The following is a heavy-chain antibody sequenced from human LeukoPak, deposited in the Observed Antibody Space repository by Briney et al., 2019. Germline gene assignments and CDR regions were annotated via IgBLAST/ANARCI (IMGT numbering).Heavy chain of an antibody. CDR3: ASGDYYGSGSYCSLDY. Sequence: ASVKVSCKASGYTFTSYDINWVRQATGQGLEWMGWISAYNGNTNYAQKLQGRVTMTTDTSTSTAYMELRSLRSDDTAVYYCASGDYYGSGSYCSLDYWGQGTLVTVSS. CDR2: ISAYNGNT. J-gene: IGHJ4*02. D-gene: IGHD3-10*01. CDR1: GYTFTSYD. V-gene: IGHV1-18*01.